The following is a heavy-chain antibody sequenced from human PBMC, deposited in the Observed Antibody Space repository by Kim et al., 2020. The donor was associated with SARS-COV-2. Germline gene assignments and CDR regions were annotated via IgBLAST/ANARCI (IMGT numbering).Heavy chain of an antibody. CDR2: I. Sequence: IYYADSMKGRFTISRDNAKNSLYLQMNSLRAEDTAVYYCARDSSSAATPDYWGRGTLVTVSS. D-gene: IGHD6-13*01. J-gene: IGHJ4*02. V-gene: IGHV3-21*01. CDR3: ARDSSSAATPDY.